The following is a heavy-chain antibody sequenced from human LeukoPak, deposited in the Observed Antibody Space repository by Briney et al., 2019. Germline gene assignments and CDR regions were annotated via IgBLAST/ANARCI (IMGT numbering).Heavy chain of an antibody. D-gene: IGHD4-17*01. CDR2: IIPIFGTA. V-gene: IGHV1-69*13. J-gene: IGHJ4*02. Sequence: GASVKVSCKASGGTFSSYAISWVRQAPGQGLEWMGGIIPIFGTANYAQKFQGRVTITAGESTSTAYMELSSLRSEDTAVYYCARGDYGNFDYWGQGTLVTVSS. CDR1: GGTFSSYA. CDR3: ARGDYGNFDY.